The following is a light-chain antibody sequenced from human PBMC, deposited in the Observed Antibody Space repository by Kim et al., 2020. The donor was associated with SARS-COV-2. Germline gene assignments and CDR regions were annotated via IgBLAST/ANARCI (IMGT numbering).Light chain of an antibody. CDR2: NVT. V-gene: IGLV2-14*03. J-gene: IGLJ1*01. CDR3: SSYTTSSTRV. Sequence: GQSLTISCTGTNSDIGAYNYVSWYQQHPGKAPTLMIYNVTNRPSGVPNRFSGSKSGNTASLTISGLQAEDEADFYCSSYTTSSTRVFGAGTKVTVL. CDR1: NSDIGAYNY.